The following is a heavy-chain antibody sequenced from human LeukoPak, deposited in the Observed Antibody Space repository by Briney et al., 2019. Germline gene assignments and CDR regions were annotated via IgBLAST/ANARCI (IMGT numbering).Heavy chain of an antibody. Sequence: GGSLRLSCKGSGYIFTSYWITWVRQMPGKGLEWLGRIDPSDSYTNYSPSFQGHVTISADKSISTAYLQWSSLKASDTAMYYCARRALPPAYCGGDCFDAFDIWGQGTMVTVSS. CDR3: ARRALPPAYCGGDCFDAFDI. D-gene: IGHD2-21*02. CDR1: GYIFTSYW. V-gene: IGHV5-10-1*01. J-gene: IGHJ3*02. CDR2: IDPSDSYT.